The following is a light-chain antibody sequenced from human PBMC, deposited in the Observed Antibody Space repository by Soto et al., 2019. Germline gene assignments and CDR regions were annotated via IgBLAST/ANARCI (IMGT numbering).Light chain of an antibody. Sequence: EIVMTQSPATLSVSPGERVTLSCRASESINRNLVWYQKRPGQAPRLVIYAASTRATGIPARFSGSGSGTDFTLTISRLEPEDFAVYYCQQYGGSPRTFGQGTKVDIK. J-gene: IGKJ1*01. CDR1: ESINRN. CDR2: AAS. CDR3: QQYGGSPRT. V-gene: IGKV3-15*01.